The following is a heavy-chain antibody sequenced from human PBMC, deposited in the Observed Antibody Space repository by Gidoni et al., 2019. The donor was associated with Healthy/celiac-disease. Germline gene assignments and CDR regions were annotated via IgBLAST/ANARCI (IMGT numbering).Heavy chain of an antibody. CDR2: INHRGSP. J-gene: IGHJ5*02. Sequence: QVQLQQWGAGLLKPSETLSLPCAVYGGSFSGYSWSWIRQPPGKGLEWVGEINHRGSPNYNPALKGRVTISGDTSKNQFSLKLSSVTAADTAVYYCARSAENWFDPENWFDPWGQGTLVTVSS. CDR1: GGSFSGYS. D-gene: IGHD3-10*01. V-gene: IGHV4-34*01. CDR3: ARSAENWFDPENWFDP.